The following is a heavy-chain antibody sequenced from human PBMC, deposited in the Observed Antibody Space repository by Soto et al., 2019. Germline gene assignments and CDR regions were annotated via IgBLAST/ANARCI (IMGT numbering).Heavy chain of an antibody. V-gene: IGHV3-33*01. CDR3: ARGHEVVPVDY. J-gene: IGHJ4*02. Sequence: GGSLRLSCAASGFTFSSYGMHWVRQAPGKGLEWVAVIWYDGSNKYYADSVKGRFTISRDNSKNTLYLQMNSLRAEDTAVYYCARGHEVVPVDYWGQGTLVTVSS. CDR1: GFTFSSYG. CDR2: IWYDGSNK. D-gene: IGHD2-15*01.